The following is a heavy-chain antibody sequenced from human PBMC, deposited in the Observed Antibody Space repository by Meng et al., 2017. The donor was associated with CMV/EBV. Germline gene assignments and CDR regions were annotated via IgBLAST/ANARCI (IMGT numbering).Heavy chain of an antibody. CDR2: IIPIFGTT. CDR3: ARGGYSYENYYYYGMDV. J-gene: IGHJ6*02. CDR1: GGTFSSHA. Sequence: SAKVSCKASGGTFSSHAISWVRQAPAQGLEWRGGIIPIFGTTNYAQKFQGRVTITTDESTSTAYMELSSLRSEDTAVYYCARGGYSYENYYYYGMDVWGQGTTVTVSS. V-gene: IGHV1-69*05. D-gene: IGHD5-18*01.